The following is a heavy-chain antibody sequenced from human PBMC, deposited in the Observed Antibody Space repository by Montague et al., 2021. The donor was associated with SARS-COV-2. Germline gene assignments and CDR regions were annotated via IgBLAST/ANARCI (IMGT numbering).Heavy chain of an antibody. Sequence: TLSLTCTVSGGSISSGSYYWNWTRQPAGKGLEWIGRIYTSGSTNYNPSLKSRVTISVGTSKNQFSLKLSSVTAADTAVYYCARESLHLTGYYNDYFDYWGQGTLVTVTS. CDR2: IYTSGST. J-gene: IGHJ4*02. CDR1: GGSISSGSYY. V-gene: IGHV4-61*02. D-gene: IGHD3-9*01. CDR3: ARESLHLTGYYNDYFDY.